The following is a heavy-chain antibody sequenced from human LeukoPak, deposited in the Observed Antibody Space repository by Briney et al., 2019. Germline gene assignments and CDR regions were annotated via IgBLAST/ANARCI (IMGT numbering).Heavy chain of an antibody. J-gene: IGHJ5*02. V-gene: IGHV3-23*01. D-gene: IGHD1-26*01. CDR1: GFTFSSYA. Sequence: GGSLRLSCADSGFTFSSYAMTWVRQTPGKGLEWVSLISGSGDSTYYADSVKGRFTISRDNSKNTLYLQMNSLRAEDTALYYCAKKTDSGSPGGFDPWGQGTLVTVSS. CDR3: AKKTDSGSPGGFDP. CDR2: ISGSGDST.